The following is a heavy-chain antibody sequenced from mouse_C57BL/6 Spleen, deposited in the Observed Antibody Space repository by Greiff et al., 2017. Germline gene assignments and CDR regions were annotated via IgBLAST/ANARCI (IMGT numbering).Heavy chain of an antibody. CDR2: IDPNSGGT. CDR1: GYTFTSYW. Sequence: VQLQQPGAELVKPGASVKLSCKASGYTFTSYWMHWVKQRPGRGLEWIGRIDPNSGGTKYNEKFKSKATLTVDKPSSTADMQLSSLTSEDSAAYYCARWRYGSLYAMDYWGQGTSVTVSS. J-gene: IGHJ4*01. D-gene: IGHD1-1*01. V-gene: IGHV1-72*01. CDR3: ARWRYGSLYAMDY.